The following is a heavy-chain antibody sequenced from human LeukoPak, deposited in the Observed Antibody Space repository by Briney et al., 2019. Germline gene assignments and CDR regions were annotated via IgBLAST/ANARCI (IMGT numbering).Heavy chain of an antibody. CDR3: AKDHHPYSSSWYDY. Sequence: GGSLRLSCAASGFTSSSYGMHWVRQAPGKGLEWVAVIWYDGSNKYYADSVKGRFTISRDNSKNTLYLQMNSLRAEDTAVYYCAKDHHPYSSSWYDYWGQGTLVTVSS. CDR1: GFTSSSYG. D-gene: IGHD6-13*01. J-gene: IGHJ4*02. V-gene: IGHV3-33*06. CDR2: IWYDGSNK.